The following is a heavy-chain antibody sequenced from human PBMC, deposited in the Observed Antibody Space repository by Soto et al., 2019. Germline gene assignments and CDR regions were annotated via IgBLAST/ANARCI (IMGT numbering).Heavy chain of an antibody. CDR3: AREIFGVVPGAFDI. D-gene: IGHD3-3*01. J-gene: IGHJ3*02. Sequence: XXSLRLSFAASGFTFSDHYMYWVLQAPGKGLEWVGRTGNKANRYTTEYAASVKGRFTISRDDSKNSLYLQMNSLKNEDTAVYYCAREIFGVVPGAFDIWGQGTMVTVSS. CDR2: TGNKANRYTT. V-gene: IGHV3-72*01. CDR1: GFTFSDHY.